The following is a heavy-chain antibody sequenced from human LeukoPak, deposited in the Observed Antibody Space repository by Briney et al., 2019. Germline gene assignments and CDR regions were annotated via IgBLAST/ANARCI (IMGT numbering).Heavy chain of an antibody. CDR2: IYSGGST. Sequence: GGSLRLSCAASGFTVSSNYMSWVRQAPGKGLEWVSVIYSGGSTYYADSVKGRFTISRDNSKNTLYLQINCLRAEYTAGYYCATLRGVLRSLGSSTYYYGMDVWGQGTTVSVSS. CDR1: GFTVSSNY. D-gene: IGHD1-26*01. J-gene: IGHJ6*02. V-gene: IGHV3-53*01. CDR3: ATLRGVLRSLGSSTYYYGMDV.